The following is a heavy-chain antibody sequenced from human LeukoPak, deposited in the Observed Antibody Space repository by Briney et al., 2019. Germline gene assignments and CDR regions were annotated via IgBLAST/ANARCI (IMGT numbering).Heavy chain of an antibody. J-gene: IGHJ4*02. Sequence: SETLSLTCTVSGVSISSGGYYWSWIRQHPGKGLEWIGYIYYSGSTYYNPSLKSRVTISVDTSKNQFSLKLSSVTAADTAVYYCAREGTKCSFDYWGQGTLVTVSS. V-gene: IGHV4-31*03. CDR3: AREGTKCSFDY. CDR1: GVSISSGGYY. D-gene: IGHD2-8*01. CDR2: IYYSGST.